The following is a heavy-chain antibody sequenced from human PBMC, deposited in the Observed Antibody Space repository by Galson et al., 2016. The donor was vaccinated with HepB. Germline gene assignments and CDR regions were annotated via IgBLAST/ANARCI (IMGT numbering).Heavy chain of an antibody. CDR2: MYYSGIT. D-gene: IGHD6-6*01. V-gene: IGHV4-59*02. J-gene: IGHJ5*02. CDR3: ARQQVGNNWFDP. CDR1: GVSVTSYY. Sequence: SETLSLTCTVSGVSVTSYYWTWIRQPPGKGLQWIGCMYYSGITSYNPSLKSRVTMSADTSKSQFSLKVSSVTAADTAIYYCARQQVGNNWFDPWGQGTLVTVSS.